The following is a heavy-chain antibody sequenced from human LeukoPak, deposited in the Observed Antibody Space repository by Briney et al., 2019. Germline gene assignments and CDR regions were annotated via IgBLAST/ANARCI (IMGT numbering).Heavy chain of an antibody. V-gene: IGHV3-43*01. D-gene: IGHD3-16*01. CDR1: GFSLSNYD. CDR3: ASVGGAADY. CDR2: ISWDGGST. J-gene: IGHJ4*02. Sequence: GGSLRLSCAASGFSLSNYDMHWVRQAPGKGLEWVSLISWDGGSTYYADSVKGRFTISRDNSKNSLYLQMNSLRTEDTALYYCASVGGAADYWGQGTLVTVSS.